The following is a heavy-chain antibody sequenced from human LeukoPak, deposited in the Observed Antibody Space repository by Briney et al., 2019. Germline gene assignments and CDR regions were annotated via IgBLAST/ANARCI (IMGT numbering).Heavy chain of an antibody. CDR2: ISGSVSDT. V-gene: IGHV3-23*01. CDR3: AKGAFRGNPIRGYHYYFYIDV. CDR1: GFTFSRNA. Sequence: TGGSLRLSCAASGFTFSRNAMSWVRQAPGKGLEWDSSISGSVSDTYYADSVKGRFTISRDNSKNTLYLQMNSLRAEDTAVYYRAKGAFRGNPIRGYHYYFYIDVWGKGTTVTVSS. J-gene: IGHJ6*03. D-gene: IGHD4-23*01.